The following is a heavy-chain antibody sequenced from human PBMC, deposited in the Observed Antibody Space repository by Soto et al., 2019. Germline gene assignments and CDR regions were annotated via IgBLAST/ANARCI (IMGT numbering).Heavy chain of an antibody. Sequence: SETLALTCTASGGSISSSSYYWGWIRQPPGKGLEWIGSIYYSGSTYYNPSLKSRVTISVDTSKNQFSLKLSSVTAADTAVYYCARGGLVTTSLSWFDPWGQGTLVTVSS. J-gene: IGHJ5*02. CDR3: ARGGLVTTSLSWFDP. D-gene: IGHD4-17*01. V-gene: IGHV4-39*01. CDR2: IYYSGST. CDR1: GGSISSSSYY.